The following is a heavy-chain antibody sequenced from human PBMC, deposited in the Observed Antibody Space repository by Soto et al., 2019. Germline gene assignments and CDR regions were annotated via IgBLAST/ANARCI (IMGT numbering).Heavy chain of an antibody. J-gene: IGHJ4*02. Sequence: EVQLVESGGGLVQPGGSLRLSCVASGLTFSRYWMSWVRQAPGKGLEWVANIKQDGSEKYYVDSVKGRFTISRDNAKNSLYLQMNRLRAEDTAVYYCAKEPYYDFWSGYSHWYYWGQGTLVTVSS. D-gene: IGHD3-3*01. CDR1: GLTFSRYW. CDR2: IKQDGSEK. V-gene: IGHV3-7*01. CDR3: AKEPYYDFWSGYSHWYY.